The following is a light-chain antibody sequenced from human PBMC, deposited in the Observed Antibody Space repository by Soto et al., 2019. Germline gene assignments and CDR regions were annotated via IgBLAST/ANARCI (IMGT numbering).Light chain of an antibody. CDR3: SSYTSSSPYV. CDR1: SXDVGGYNY. Sequence: QSVLAQPASVSGSPGQSTIISCTGTSXDVGGYNYVSWYQQHPGKAPKFLIYEVSNRPSGVSNRFSGSKSGNTASLTISGLQAEDEADYYCSSYTSSSPYVFGTGTKVTVL. CDR2: EVS. J-gene: IGLJ1*01. V-gene: IGLV2-14*01.